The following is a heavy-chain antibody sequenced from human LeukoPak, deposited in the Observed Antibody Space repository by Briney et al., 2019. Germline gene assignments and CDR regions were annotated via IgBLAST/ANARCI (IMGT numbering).Heavy chain of an antibody. CDR2: ISYDGSNK. CDR1: GFTFSNYG. V-gene: IGHV3-30*03. Sequence: GGSLRLSCAASGFTFSNYGMHWVRQAPGKGLEWVAVISYDGSNKYYADSVKGRFTISRDNSKNTLYLQMNSLRAEDTAVYYCARGGVAAAGIGYYFDYWGQGTLVTVSS. J-gene: IGHJ4*02. D-gene: IGHD6-13*01. CDR3: ARGGVAAAGIGYYFDY.